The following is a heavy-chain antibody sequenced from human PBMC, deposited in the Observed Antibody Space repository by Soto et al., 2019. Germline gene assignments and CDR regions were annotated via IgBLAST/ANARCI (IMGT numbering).Heavy chain of an antibody. D-gene: IGHD3-22*01. CDR2: IYSGGST. J-gene: IGHJ4*02. Sequence: GGSLRLSCAASGFTVSSNYMIWVRQAPGKGLEWVSVIYSGGSTYYADSVKGRFTISRDNSKNTLYLQMNSLRAEDTAVYYCARGKMGGYDSSGYQTLDYWGQGTLVTVSS. CDR3: ARGKMGGYDSSGYQTLDY. V-gene: IGHV3-53*01. CDR1: GFTVSSNY.